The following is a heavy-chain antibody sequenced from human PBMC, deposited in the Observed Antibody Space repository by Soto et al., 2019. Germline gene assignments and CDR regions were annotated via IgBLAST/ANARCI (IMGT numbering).Heavy chain of an antibody. CDR2: FDPEDGET. CDR3: ARENYDFWSGYYTPNWFDP. V-gene: IGHV1-24*01. Sequence: ASVKVSCKVSGYTLTELSMHWVRQAPGKGLEWMGGFDPEDGETIYAQKFQGRVTMTTDTSTSTAYMELRSLRSDDTAVYYCARENYDFWSGYYTPNWFDPWGQGTLVTVSS. CDR1: GYTLTELS. D-gene: IGHD3-3*01. J-gene: IGHJ5*02.